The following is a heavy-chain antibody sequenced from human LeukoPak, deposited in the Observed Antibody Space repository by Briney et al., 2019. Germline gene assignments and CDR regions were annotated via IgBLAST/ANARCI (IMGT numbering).Heavy chain of an antibody. CDR1: GGSISSYY. D-gene: IGHD3-22*01. CDR3: ARDGTYYYDSSGYAFDI. CDR2: IYYSGST. V-gene: IGHV4-59*01. Sequence: SETLSLTCTVSGGSISSYYWSWIRQPPGKGLEWIGYIYYSGSTNYNPSLKSRVTISVDTSKNQFSMKLSSVTAADTAVYYCARDGTYYYDSSGYAFDIWGQGTMVTVSS. J-gene: IGHJ3*02.